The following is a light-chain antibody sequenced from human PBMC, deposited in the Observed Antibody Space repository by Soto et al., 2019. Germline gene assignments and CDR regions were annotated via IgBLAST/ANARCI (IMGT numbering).Light chain of an antibody. CDR3: AAWDDSLNGVV. Sequence: QLVLTQSPSVSGAPRQRVTISCSGSSSNIGNNAVNWYQQFPGKAPKLLIYYDDLLPSGVSDRFSGSKSGTSASLAISGLQSEDEADYYCAAWDDSLNGVVFGEGTKLTVL. J-gene: IGLJ3*02. V-gene: IGLV1-36*01. CDR2: YDD. CDR1: SSNIGNNA.